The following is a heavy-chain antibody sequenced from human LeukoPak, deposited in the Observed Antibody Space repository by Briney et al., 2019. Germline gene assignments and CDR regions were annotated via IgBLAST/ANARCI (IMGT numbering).Heavy chain of an antibody. D-gene: IGHD5-18*01. Sequence: PGGSLRLSCAASGFTLSNYAMSGVRQAPGKGREWVSALGGSGGGEYFADSVKGRFTISRDNTKNKLYLQMKSLRVEDTAVYYCARVGKWIQLWPNAFDIWGQGTMVTVSS. CDR3: ARVGKWIQLWPNAFDI. J-gene: IGHJ3*02. CDR2: LGGSGGGE. CDR1: GFTLSNYA. V-gene: IGHV3-23*01.